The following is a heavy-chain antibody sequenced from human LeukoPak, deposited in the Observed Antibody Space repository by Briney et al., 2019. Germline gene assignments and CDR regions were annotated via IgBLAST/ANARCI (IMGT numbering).Heavy chain of an antibody. CDR2: IKSKTDGGTT. V-gene: IGHV3-15*01. CDR1: GFTFSNAW. J-gene: IGHJ1*01. D-gene: IGHD6-13*01. CDR3: AREVVVAAAGHEAEYFQH. Sequence: GGSLRLSCAASGFTFSNAWMSWVRQAPGKGLEWVGRIKSKTDGGTTDYAAPVKGRFTISRDDSKNTLYLQMNSLKTEDTAVYYCAREVVVAAAGHEAEYFQHWGQGTLVTVSS.